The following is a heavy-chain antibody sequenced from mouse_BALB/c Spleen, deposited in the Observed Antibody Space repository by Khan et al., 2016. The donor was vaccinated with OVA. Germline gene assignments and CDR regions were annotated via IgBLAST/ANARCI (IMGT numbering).Heavy chain of an antibody. J-gene: IGHJ3*01. CDR3: ARSPYGNFAY. Sequence: EVQVVESGGGLVKPGGSLKLSCAASGFTFSTYAMSWVRQTPEKRLEWVATISSDGDYTYFPDNVTGRFTISRDNAKNTLCLQMTSLRSEDTAMYYCARSPYGNFAYWGQGTLGTVSA. CDR1: GFTFSTYA. CDR2: ISSDGDYT. D-gene: IGHD2-1*01. V-gene: IGHV5-9-3*01.